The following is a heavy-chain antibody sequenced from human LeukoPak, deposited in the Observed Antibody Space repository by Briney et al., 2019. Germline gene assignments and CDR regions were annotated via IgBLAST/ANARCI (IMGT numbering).Heavy chain of an antibody. D-gene: IGHD3-22*01. J-gene: IGHJ5*02. V-gene: IGHV4-34*01. Sequence: SETLSLTCAVYGGSFSGYYWSWIRQPPGKGMEWIGEINHSGSTNYNPSLKSRVTISVDTSKNQFSLKLSSVTAADTAVYYCARGGNDSSGYYSLNWFDPWGQGTLVTVSS. CDR3: ARGGNDSSGYYSLNWFDP. CDR2: INHSGST. CDR1: GGSFSGYY.